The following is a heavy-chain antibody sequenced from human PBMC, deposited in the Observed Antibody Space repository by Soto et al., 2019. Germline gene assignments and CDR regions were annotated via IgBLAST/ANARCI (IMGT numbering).Heavy chain of an antibody. CDR2: IKEDGSEK. V-gene: IGHV3-7*01. CDR1: GFTFSRYW. D-gene: IGHD2-15*01. J-gene: IGHJ5*02. Sequence: GGSLTLSCAASGFTFSRYWMSWVRQAPGKVLEWVANIKEDGSEKYYVDSVKGRFTISRDNARNSLYLQMNSLRAEDTAVYFCARDHTGYCSGGTCLYNWFDPWGQGTLVTVSS. CDR3: ARDHTGYCSGGTCLYNWFDP.